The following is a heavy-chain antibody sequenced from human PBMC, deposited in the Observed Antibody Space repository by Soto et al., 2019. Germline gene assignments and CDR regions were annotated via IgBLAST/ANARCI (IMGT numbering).Heavy chain of an antibody. Sequence: QVQLVQSGAEVKKPGASVKVSCKASGYTFTTYGISWVRQAPGQGLEWMGWISVYNGNTNYVQKLQGRVTMTTDTSTSTAYMELRSLRPDDTAVYYSAQNYYDSSGYYYMNWGQGTLVTVSS. CDR3: AQNYYDSSGYYYMN. J-gene: IGHJ4*02. CDR2: ISVYNGNT. V-gene: IGHV1-18*04. D-gene: IGHD3-22*01. CDR1: GYTFTTYG.